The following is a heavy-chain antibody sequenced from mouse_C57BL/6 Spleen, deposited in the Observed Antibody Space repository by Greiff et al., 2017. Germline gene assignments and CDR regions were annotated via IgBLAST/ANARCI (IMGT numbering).Heavy chain of an antibody. V-gene: IGHV3-6*01. J-gene: IGHJ4*01. CDR1: GYSITSGYY. D-gene: IGHD1-1*01. CDR2: ISYDGSN. Sequence: EVQGVESGPGLVKPSQSLSLTCSVTGYSITSGYYWNWIRQFPGNKLEWMGYISYDGSNNYNPSLKNRISITRDTSKNQFFLKLNSVTTEDTATYYCARNYYGSEAMDYWGQGTSVTVSS. CDR3: ARNYYGSEAMDY.